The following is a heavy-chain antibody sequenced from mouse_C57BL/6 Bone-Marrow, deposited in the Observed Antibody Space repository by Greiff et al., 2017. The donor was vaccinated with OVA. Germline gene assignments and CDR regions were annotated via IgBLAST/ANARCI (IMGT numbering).Heavy chain of an antibody. CDR3: AREGYGSSLYWYFDV. J-gene: IGHJ1*03. V-gene: IGHV1-50*01. CDR2: IDPSDSYT. D-gene: IGHD1-1*01. Sequence: QVQLQQPGAELVKPGASVKLSCKASGYTFTSYWMQWVKQRPGQGLEWIGEIDPSDSYTNYNQKFKGKATLTVDTSSSTAYMQLSSLTSEDSAVYDCAREGYGSSLYWYFDVWGTGTTVTVSS. CDR1: GYTFTSYW.